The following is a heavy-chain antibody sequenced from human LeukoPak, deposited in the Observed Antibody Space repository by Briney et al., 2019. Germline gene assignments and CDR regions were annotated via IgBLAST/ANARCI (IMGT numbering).Heavy chain of an antibody. J-gene: IGHJ4*02. CDR1: GLSLSNYP. V-gene: IGHV3-30*01. CDR3: ARGVEPGVRPTCLDY. CDR2: ITYDGAFVGGKT. D-gene: IGHD1-1*01. Sequence: GGSLRLSCEASGLSLSNYPMHWVRQAPGKGLEWITLITYDGAFVGGKTYYADSVKGRFTVSRDKSKNTLYLQMNSLRAEDTAVYYCARGVEPGVRPTCLDYWGQGTLVTVSS.